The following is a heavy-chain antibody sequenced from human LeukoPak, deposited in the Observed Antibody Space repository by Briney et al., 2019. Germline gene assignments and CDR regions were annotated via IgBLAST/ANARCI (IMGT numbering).Heavy chain of an antibody. CDR1: GFTFSSYA. D-gene: IGHD2-2*02. V-gene: IGHV3-23*01. CDR3: AKEAFRYCSSTSCYRGDY. CDR2: ISGSGGST. Sequence: GGSLRLSCAASGFTFSSYAMSWVRQAPGKGLEWGSAISGSGGSTYYADSVKGRFTISRDNSKNTLYLQMNSLRAEDTAVYYCAKEAFRYCSSTSCYRGDYWGEGTLVTVSS. J-gene: IGHJ4*02.